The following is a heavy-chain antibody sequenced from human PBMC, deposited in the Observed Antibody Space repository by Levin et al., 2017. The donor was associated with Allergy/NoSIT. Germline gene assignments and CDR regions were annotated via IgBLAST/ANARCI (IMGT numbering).Heavy chain of an antibody. Sequence: GGSLRLSCEASGFTFSDCWMTWVRQAPGKGLEWVANIKPDGSDKYYVDSVKGRFTISRDNAKNSLSLEMKSLRAEDTAVYYCAKDNSGWRVSEYWGQGARVTVSS. J-gene: IGHJ4*02. CDR2: IKPDGSDK. CDR1: GFTFSDCW. CDR3: AKDNSGWRVSEY. D-gene: IGHD6-19*01. V-gene: IGHV3-7*01.